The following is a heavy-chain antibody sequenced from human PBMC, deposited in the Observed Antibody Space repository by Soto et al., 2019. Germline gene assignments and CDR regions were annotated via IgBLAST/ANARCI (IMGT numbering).Heavy chain of an antibody. CDR2: IIPIFGTA. CDR1: GGTFSSYA. J-gene: IGHJ5*02. Sequence: QVQLVQSGAEVKKPGSSVKVSCKASGGTFSSYAISWVRQAPGQGLEWMGGIIPIFGTANYAQKFQVRVTITADESTSTAYMELSSLRSEDTAVYYCARANYYDSSGYYYAGKWFDPWGQGTLVTVSS. CDR3: ARANYYDSSGYYYAGKWFDP. V-gene: IGHV1-69*01. D-gene: IGHD3-22*01.